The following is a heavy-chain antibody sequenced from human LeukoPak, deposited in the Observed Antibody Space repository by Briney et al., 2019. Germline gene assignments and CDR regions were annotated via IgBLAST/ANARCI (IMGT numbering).Heavy chain of an antibody. CDR3: ARVELLRLGEPGPTFDY. J-gene: IGHJ4*02. CDR1: GGSFSGYY. CDR2: INHSGST. D-gene: IGHD3-10*01. Sequence: KPSETLSLTXAVYGGSFSGYYWSWIRQPPGKGLEWIGEINHSGSTNYNPSLKSRVTISVDTSKNQFSLKLSSVTAADTAVYYCARVELLRLGEPGPTFDYWGQGTLVTVSS. V-gene: IGHV4-34*01.